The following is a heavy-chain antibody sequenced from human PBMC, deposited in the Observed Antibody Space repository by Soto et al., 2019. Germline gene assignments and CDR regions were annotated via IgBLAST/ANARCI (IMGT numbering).Heavy chain of an antibody. J-gene: IGHJ4*02. D-gene: IGHD3-22*01. Sequence: ASVKVSCKASGYTFTNYDINWVRQATGQGLEWMRWMNPNSGNTGYAQKFQGRVTMTRNTSISTAYIGLSSLRPEDTAVYYCARADSSGYYFESLGYWGQGTLVTVSS. CDR2: MNPNSGNT. V-gene: IGHV1-8*01. CDR3: ARADSSGYYFESLGY. CDR1: GYTFTNYD.